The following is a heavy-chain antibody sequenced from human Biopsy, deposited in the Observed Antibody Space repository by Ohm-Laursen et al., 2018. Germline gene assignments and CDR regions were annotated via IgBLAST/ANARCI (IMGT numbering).Heavy chain of an antibody. Sequence: GASVKVSCKVSGGTFTNYAISWVRQAPGQGLEWMGGIIPIFGTANYAQKFQGRVTITADESTSTAYTELSSLRSDDTAVYYCARDLLEWSLPSWGQGTLVTVSS. CDR3: ARDLLEWSLPS. D-gene: IGHD3-3*01. V-gene: IGHV1-69*13. J-gene: IGHJ4*02. CDR1: GGTFTNYA. CDR2: IIPIFGTA.